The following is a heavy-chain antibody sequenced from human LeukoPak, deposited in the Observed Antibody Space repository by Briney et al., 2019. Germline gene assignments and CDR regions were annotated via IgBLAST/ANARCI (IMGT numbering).Heavy chain of an antibody. CDR1: GGSISSNY. Sequence: PSETLSLTCTVSGGSISSNYWNWIRQPPGKGLEWIGYIYHIGSTYYSPSLKSRVTISVDRSKSEFSLKLSSVTAADTAVYYCARHSSSSVNYYYGMDVWGQGTTVTVSS. J-gene: IGHJ6*02. D-gene: IGHD6-13*01. V-gene: IGHV4-59*08. CDR2: IYHIGST. CDR3: ARHSSSSVNYYYGMDV.